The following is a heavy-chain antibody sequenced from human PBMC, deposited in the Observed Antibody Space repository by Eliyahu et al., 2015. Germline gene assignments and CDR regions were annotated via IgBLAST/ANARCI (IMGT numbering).Heavy chain of an antibody. CDR3: AKSFSRGSSWPYYYYYYGMDV. J-gene: IGHJ6*02. Sequence: EVQLVESGGGLVQPGGSLRLSCAASGFTFSSYAMSWVRQAPGKGLEWVSAISGSGGSTYYADSVKGRFTISRDNSKNTLYLQMNSLRAEDTAVYYCAKSFSRGSSWPYYYYYYGMDVWGQGTTVTVSS. CDR2: ISGSGGST. CDR1: GFTFSSYA. D-gene: IGHD6-13*01. V-gene: IGHV3-23*04.